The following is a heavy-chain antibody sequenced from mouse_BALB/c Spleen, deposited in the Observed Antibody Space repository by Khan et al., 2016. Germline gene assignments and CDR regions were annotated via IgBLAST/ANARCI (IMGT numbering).Heavy chain of an antibody. Sequence: EVELVESGGGLVQPGGSRKLSCAASGFTFSSFGMHWVRQAPEKGLEWVAYISSGSNTIYYANKVKGGFTISRDNPKNTLFLQMARLRSEDTAMYYCARTYDSYAMDYWGQGTSVTVSS. V-gene: IGHV5-17*02. CDR1: GFTFSSFG. CDR3: ARTYDSYAMDY. CDR2: ISSGSNTI. J-gene: IGHJ4*01.